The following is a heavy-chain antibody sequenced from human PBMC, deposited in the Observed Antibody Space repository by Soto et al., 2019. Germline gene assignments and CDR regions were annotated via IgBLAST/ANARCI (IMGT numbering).Heavy chain of an antibody. CDR3: AKDYYDSSGYYPPALLFDY. Sequence: ASVKVSCKASGYTFTSYAMHWVRQAPGQRLEWMGWINAGNGNTKYSQKFQGRVTITRDTSASTAYMELSSLRSEDAAVYYCAKDYYDSSGYYPPALLFDYWGQGTLVTVSS. CDR1: GYTFTSYA. V-gene: IGHV1-3*01. CDR2: INAGNGNT. J-gene: IGHJ4*02. D-gene: IGHD3-22*01.